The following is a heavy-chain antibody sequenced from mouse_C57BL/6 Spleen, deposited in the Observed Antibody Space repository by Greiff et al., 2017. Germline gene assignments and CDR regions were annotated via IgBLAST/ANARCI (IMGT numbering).Heavy chain of an antibody. CDR2: IWSGGST. Sequence: QVQLKQSGPGLVQPSQSLSITCTVSGFSFTSYGVHWVRQSPGKGLEWLGVIWSGGSTDYKAAFMFRLSITTDNSKGQSFFKMNSRQADYTAIDYCAKGGENFDYWGQGTTLTVSA. CDR1: GFSFTSYG. CDR3: AKGGENFDY. J-gene: IGHJ2*01. V-gene: IGHV2-5*01.